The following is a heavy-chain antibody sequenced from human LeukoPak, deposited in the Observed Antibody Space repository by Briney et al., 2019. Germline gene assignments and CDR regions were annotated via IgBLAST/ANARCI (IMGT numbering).Heavy chain of an antibody. Sequence: GGSLRLSCAASGFSFSNYWMHWVHQAPGKGLVWVSRINSDGSSTTYADSVKGRFTISRDNAKNTLYLQMNSLRTEDTAVYYCARSYIWFGELFLIFDYWGQGTLVTVSS. CDR2: INSDGSST. J-gene: IGHJ4*02. CDR1: GFSFSNYW. D-gene: IGHD3-10*01. V-gene: IGHV3-74*01. CDR3: ARSYIWFGELFLIFDY.